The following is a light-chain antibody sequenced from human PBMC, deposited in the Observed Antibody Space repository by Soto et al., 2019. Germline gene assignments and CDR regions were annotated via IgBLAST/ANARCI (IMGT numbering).Light chain of an antibody. CDR3: QQYGSSPP. V-gene: IGKV3-20*01. Sequence: ENLPTLSPDTLSLSAGEGATLFCRASEIINSGYLAWYQQKPGRAPRLLIYGASKRATGIPDRFSGSESGTDFTLTINSLEPEDSAVYYCQQYGSSPPFGQGTRLETK. CDR2: GAS. J-gene: IGKJ5*01. CDR1: EIINSGY.